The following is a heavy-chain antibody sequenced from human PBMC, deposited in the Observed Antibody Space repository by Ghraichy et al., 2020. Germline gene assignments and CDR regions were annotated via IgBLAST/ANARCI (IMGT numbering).Heavy chain of an antibody. CDR1: GFTFSSYA. V-gene: IGHV3-30-3*01. J-gene: IGHJ4*02. Sequence: GGSLRLSCAASGFTFSSYAMHWVRQAPGKGLEWVTLISYDGSNKYYADSVKGRFIISRDNSKNTLYLQMNSLRPEDTAVYYCARVGCGSSWYCHFDYWGQGTLVTVSS. D-gene: IGHD6-13*01. CDR3: ARVGCGSSWYCHFDY. CDR2: ISYDGSNK.